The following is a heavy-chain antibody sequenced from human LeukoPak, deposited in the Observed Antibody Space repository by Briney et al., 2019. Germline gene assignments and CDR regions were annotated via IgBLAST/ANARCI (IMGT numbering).Heavy chain of an antibody. Sequence: GGSLRLSCSVSGFTFSTYVMHWVRQAPGKGLEYVSAISSNGDNTYCADSMKGRFTISRDNSKNTLYLQMSSLRADDTAVYYCVRGTGYWGQGTLVTVSS. CDR1: GFTFSTYV. CDR2: ISSNGDNT. V-gene: IGHV3-64D*06. J-gene: IGHJ4*02. CDR3: VRGTGY.